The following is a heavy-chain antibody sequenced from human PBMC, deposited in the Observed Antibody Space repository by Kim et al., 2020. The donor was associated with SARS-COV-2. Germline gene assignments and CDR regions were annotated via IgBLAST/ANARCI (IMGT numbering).Heavy chain of an antibody. J-gene: IGHJ2*01. V-gene: IGHV3-53*01. CDR3: ARELSQYSSSWAGWYFDL. Sequence: KGRFTISRDNSKNTLYLQMNSLRAEDTAVYYCARELSQYSSSWAGWYFDLWGRGTLVTVSS. D-gene: IGHD6-13*01.